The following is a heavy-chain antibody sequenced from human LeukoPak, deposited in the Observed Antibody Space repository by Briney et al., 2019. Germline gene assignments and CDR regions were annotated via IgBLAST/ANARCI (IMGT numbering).Heavy chain of an antibody. D-gene: IGHD2-2*01. CDR1: GYTFTGYY. CDR3: VKDGDDIVVVPAATGYWFDP. V-gene: IGHV1-2*02. Sequence: ASVKVSCKASGYTFTGYYMHWVRQAPGQGLEWLGWINPNSGGTNYAQKFQGRVTMTRYTSISTAYMELSRLRSDDTAVYYCVKDGDDIVVVPAATGYWFDPWGQGTLVTVSS. CDR2: INPNSGGT. J-gene: IGHJ5*02.